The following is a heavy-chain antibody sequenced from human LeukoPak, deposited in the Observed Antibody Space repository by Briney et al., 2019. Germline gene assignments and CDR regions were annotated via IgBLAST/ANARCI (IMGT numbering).Heavy chain of an antibody. J-gene: IGHJ1*01. CDR3: ARGAVAAAPAEYFQH. D-gene: IGHD6-19*01. Sequence: PSETLSLTCAVSGGSISSSNWWSWVRQPPGKGLEWIGEIYHSGSTNYNPSLKSRVTISVDTSKNQFSLKLSSVTAADTAVYYCARGAVAAAPAEYFQHWGQGTLVTVSS. CDR2: IYHSGST. V-gene: IGHV4-4*02. CDR1: GGSISSSNW.